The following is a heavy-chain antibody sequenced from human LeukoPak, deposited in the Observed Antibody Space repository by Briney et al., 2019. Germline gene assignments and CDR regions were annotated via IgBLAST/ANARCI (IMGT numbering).Heavy chain of an antibody. V-gene: IGHV3-7*01. CDR1: RFSFSGYW. CDR2: INQDGSHE. J-gene: IGHJ4*02. Sequence: GGSLRLSCAASRFSFSGYWMNWVRQAPGKGLEWLANINQDGSHEYYPDSVKGRFTISRDNAKNSLYLQMNSLRAEDTALYYCATWGGREDYWGQGTLVTVSS. D-gene: IGHD3-16*01. CDR3: ATWGGREDY.